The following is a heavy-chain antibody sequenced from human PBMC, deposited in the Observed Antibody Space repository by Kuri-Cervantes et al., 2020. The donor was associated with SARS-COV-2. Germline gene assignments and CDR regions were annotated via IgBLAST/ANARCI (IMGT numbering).Heavy chain of an antibody. J-gene: IGHJ3*02. CDR1: GGSISSGDYY. CDR3: ARDPHYDYVWGSYRLGGAFDI. CDR2: IYYSGST. V-gene: IGHV4-30-4*01. D-gene: IGHD3-16*02. Sequence: SETLSLTCTVSGGSISSGDYYWSWIRQPPGKGLEWIGYIYYSGSTYYNPSLKSRVTISVDTSKNQFSLKLSSVTAADTAVYYCARDPHYDYVWGSYRLGGAFDIWGQGTMVTVSS.